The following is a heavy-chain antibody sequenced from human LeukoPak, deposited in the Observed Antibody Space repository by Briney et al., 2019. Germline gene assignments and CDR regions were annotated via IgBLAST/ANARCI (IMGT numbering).Heavy chain of an antibody. Sequence: SGGSLRLSCAASGFSVSSNYKSWVRQAPGKGLEWVSVIYSGGSTYYADSVKGRFTISRDNSKNTLYLQMNSLRAEDTAVYYCARGIAAAAEFDYWGQGTLVTVSS. CDR2: IYSGGST. CDR3: ARGIAAAAEFDY. V-gene: IGHV3-53*01. D-gene: IGHD6-13*01. CDR1: GFSVSSNY. J-gene: IGHJ4*02.